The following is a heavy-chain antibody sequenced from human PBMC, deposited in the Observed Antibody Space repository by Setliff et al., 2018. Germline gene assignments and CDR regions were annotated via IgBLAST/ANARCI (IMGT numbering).Heavy chain of an antibody. CDR3: ARGRRTTVTH. Sequence: SETLSLTCAVYGGSFSGYYWSWIRQPPGKGLEWIGEINDSGITNSNSSPKSRVTISVDTSKNQSSLKLTSVTAADTAVYYCARGRRTTVTHWGQGQWSPSPQ. D-gene: IGHD4-17*01. CDR2: INDSGIT. V-gene: IGHV4-34*01. J-gene: IGHJ3*01. CDR1: GGSFSGYY.